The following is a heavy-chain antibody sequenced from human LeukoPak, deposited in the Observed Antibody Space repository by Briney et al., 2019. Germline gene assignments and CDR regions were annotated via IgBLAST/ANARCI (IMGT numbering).Heavy chain of an antibody. D-gene: IGHD3-22*01. V-gene: IGHV4-38-2*01. CDR2: IYHSGST. CDR3: ARTTYYEVDY. Sequence: PSETLSLTCAVSGYSISSGYYWGWIRQPPGKGLEWIGSIYHSGSTYYNPSLKSRVTISVDTSKNQFSLKLGSVTAADTAVYYCARTTYYEVDYWGQGTLVTVSS. J-gene: IGHJ4*02. CDR1: GYSISSGYY.